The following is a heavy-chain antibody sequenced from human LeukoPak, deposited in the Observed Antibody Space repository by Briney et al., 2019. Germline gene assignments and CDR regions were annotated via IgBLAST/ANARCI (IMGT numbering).Heavy chain of an antibody. CDR2: ISTYNGDT. J-gene: IGHJ4*02. D-gene: IGHD6-19*01. V-gene: IGHV1-18*01. Sequence: GASVTVSCKASGYSFINYGVSWVRQAPGQGLEWMGWISTYNGDTNYAQKLQGRVTMTTDTSTSTAYMELRSLGSDDTAVYYCARDPSNSSGWGTFFDYWGQGTLVTVSS. CDR1: GYSFINYG. CDR3: ARDPSNSSGWGTFFDY.